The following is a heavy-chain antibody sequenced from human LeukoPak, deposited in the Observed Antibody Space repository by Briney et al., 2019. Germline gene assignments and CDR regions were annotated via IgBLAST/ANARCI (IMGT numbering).Heavy chain of an antibody. Sequence: GASVKVSCKASGYTFTSYGINWVRQAPGQGLEWMGWISAYNGNTNYAQKLQGRVTMTTDTSTSTAYMELRSLRSDDTAVYYCARDEDTYYYYYGMDVWGQGTTVTVSS. CDR1: GYTFTSYG. CDR2: ISAYNGNT. V-gene: IGHV1-18*01. J-gene: IGHJ6*02. CDR3: ARDEDTYYYYYGMDV.